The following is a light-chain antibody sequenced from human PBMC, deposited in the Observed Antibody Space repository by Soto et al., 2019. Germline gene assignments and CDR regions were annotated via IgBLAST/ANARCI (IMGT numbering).Light chain of an antibody. CDR2: DAS. CDR3: QQGNNWTVT. V-gene: IGKV3-11*01. J-gene: IGKJ1*01. CDR1: QSVGSY. Sequence: EIVLTQSPATLSLSPGESATLSCRASQSVGSYLAWYKRKPGQPPSLLIYDASNRATGLPAKFSGSESGTDFTLTLSSLEPEDFAVYYCQQGNNWTVTFGQGTQVE.